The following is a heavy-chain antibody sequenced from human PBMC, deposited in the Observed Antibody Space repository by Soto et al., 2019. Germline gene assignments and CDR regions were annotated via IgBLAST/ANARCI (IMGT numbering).Heavy chain of an antibody. D-gene: IGHD6-13*01. V-gene: IGHV1-3*01. CDR3: ARPYSSSWYVEDAFDI. J-gene: IGHJ3*02. CDR1: GYTFTSYA. CDR2: INAGNGNT. Sequence: ASVKVSCKASGYTFTSYAMHWVRQAPGQRLEWMGWINAGNGNTKYSQKFQGRVTITRDPSASTAYMELSSLRSEDTAVYYCARPYSSSWYVEDAFDIWRQGTMVTVSS.